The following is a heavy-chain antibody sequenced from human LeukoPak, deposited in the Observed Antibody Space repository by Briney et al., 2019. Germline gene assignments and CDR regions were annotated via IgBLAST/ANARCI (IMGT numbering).Heavy chain of an antibody. Sequence: GGSLRLSCAASGFTFNDYAMHWVRQAPGKGLECVSFISEDDGYTYYADSVKGRFTISRDNSKNSLYLQMNSLRTEDTALYFCAKSIASRLYYFDYWGQGTLVTVSS. CDR1: GFTFNDYA. J-gene: IGHJ4*02. D-gene: IGHD6-6*01. V-gene: IGHV3-43*02. CDR2: ISEDDGYT. CDR3: AKSIASRLYYFDY.